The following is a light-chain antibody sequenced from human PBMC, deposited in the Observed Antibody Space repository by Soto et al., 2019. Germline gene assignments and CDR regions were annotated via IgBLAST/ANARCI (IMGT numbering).Light chain of an antibody. CDR3: QQSYTTPYT. Sequence: DISMTQSPSSLSASVGDRVFITCRTTQSIKNFLNWYQQRLGEAPRLLISGTSTLQTGVPSRFSGSASATGFTLTISNLQPEDFATYFCQQSYTTPYTFGQGTKLEIK. V-gene: IGKV1-39*01. CDR2: GTS. J-gene: IGKJ2*01. CDR1: QSIKNF.